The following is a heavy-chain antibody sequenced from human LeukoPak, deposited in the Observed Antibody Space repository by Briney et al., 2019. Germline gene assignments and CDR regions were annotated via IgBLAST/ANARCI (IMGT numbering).Heavy chain of an antibody. Sequence: GGSLRLSCAASGLTFSSYWMSWVRQAPGKGLEWVANIKQDGSEKYYVDSVKGRFTISRDNAKNSLYLQMISLRAEDTAVYYCARVGGRYSPLGYWGQGTLVTVSS. CDR1: GLTFSSYW. D-gene: IGHD3-16*02. CDR2: IKQDGSEK. J-gene: IGHJ4*02. CDR3: ARVGGRYSPLGY. V-gene: IGHV3-7*01.